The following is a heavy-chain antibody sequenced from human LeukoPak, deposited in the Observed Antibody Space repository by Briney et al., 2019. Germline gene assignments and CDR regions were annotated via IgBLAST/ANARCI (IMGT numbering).Heavy chain of an antibody. Sequence: GTSVKVSCKASGFTFTSSAMQWVRQARGQRLEWIRWIVVGSGNTNYAQKFQEIVTITRDMSTSTAYMELSSLRSEDTAVYYCAAAGYYYDSSGYYTFDYWGQGTLVTVSS. CDR1: GFTFTSSA. CDR2: IVVGSGNT. J-gene: IGHJ4*02. V-gene: IGHV1-58*02. D-gene: IGHD3-22*01. CDR3: AAAGYYYDSSGYYTFDY.